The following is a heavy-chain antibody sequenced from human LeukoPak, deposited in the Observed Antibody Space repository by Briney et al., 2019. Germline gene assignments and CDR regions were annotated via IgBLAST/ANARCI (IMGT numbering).Heavy chain of an antibody. CDR2: IYHSGST. V-gene: IGHV4-38-2*02. D-gene: IGHD5-18*01. CDR3: ARDGVDTAMVTDAFDI. Sequence: SETLSLTCTVSGYSISSGYYWGWIRQPPGKGLEWIGSIYHSGSTYYNPSLKSRVTISVDTSKNQFSLKLSSVTAAGTAVYYCARDGVDTAMVTDAFDIWGQGTMVTVSS. J-gene: IGHJ3*02. CDR1: GYSISSGYY.